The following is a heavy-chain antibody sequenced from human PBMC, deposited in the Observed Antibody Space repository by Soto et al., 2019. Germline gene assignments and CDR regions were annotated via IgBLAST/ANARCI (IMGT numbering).Heavy chain of an antibody. V-gene: IGHV1-69*12. CDR3: ARDRGPSSGYYPYWFDP. CDR1: GGTFSSYA. CDR2: IIPIFGTA. J-gene: IGHJ5*02. D-gene: IGHD3-22*01. Sequence: QVQLVQSGAEVKKPGSSVKVSCKASGGTFSSYAITWVRQAPGQGLEWMGGIIPIFGTANYAQKFQARVTITADESTGTAYMERSSLRSEDTAGYYCARDRGPSSGYYPYWFDPWGQGPLVTVSS.